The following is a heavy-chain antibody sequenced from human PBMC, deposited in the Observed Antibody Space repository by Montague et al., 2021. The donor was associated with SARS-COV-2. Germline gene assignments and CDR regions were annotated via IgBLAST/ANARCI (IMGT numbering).Heavy chain of an antibody. Sequence: QSGAEVKKPGESLKISCKGSGYRFSSYWIGWVRQMSGKGLEWMGIIYPGGSDTRYSPSFQGQVTISADKSITTAYLQWSSLKASDTAMYYCARRIHGTYYFDYWGQGTLVTVSS. CDR2: IYPGGSDT. J-gene: IGHJ4*02. V-gene: IGHV5-51*01. D-gene: IGHD1-14*01. CDR1: GYRFSSYW. CDR3: ARRIHGTYYFDY.